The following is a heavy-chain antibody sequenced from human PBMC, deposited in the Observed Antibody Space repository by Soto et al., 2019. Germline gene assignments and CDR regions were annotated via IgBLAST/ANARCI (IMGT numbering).Heavy chain of an antibody. CDR2: IYHSGST. Sequence: LQLQESGSGLVRPSQTLSLTCAVSGGSISSGGYSWNWIRQPSGKGLEWIGYIYHSGSTIYNPSPKSQVTISVDKSKNQFSLKLSSVTAADTAVYYCARDQLEGNWFDPWGQGTLVTVSS. CDR3: ARDQLEGNWFDP. CDR1: GGSISSGGYS. V-gene: IGHV4-30-2*01. J-gene: IGHJ5*02. D-gene: IGHD1-1*01.